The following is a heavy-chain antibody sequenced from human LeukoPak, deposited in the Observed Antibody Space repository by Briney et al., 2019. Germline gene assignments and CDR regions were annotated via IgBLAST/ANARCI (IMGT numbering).Heavy chain of an antibody. V-gene: IGHV4-59*11. Sequence: SETLFLTCTVSGVSISSLHWAWIRQPPGKGLEWIGYVYYSDNANNNPSLKGRVTISVDTSKNQFSLKLSSVTAADTAVYYCARTGGYCSGGSCYSGWFDPWGQGTLVTVSS. CDR3: ARTGGYCSGGSCYSGWFDP. CDR1: GVSISSLH. J-gene: IGHJ5*02. D-gene: IGHD2-15*01. CDR2: VYYSDNA.